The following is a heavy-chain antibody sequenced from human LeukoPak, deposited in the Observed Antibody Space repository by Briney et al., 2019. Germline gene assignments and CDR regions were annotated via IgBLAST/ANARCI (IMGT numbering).Heavy chain of an antibody. CDR3: ARLGYTYVSNHYYDMDV. J-gene: IGHJ6*02. CDR1: GFTFNDYY. V-gene: IGHV3-11*03. Sequence: PGGSLSLSFAASGFTFNDYYMSWIRPAPGKGLEWGLHINSSSDYTNYADSVRGRFTISRDNAKTSLYLQMNSLRAEDTAVYYCARLGYTYVSNHYYDMDVWGQGTTVTVSS. D-gene: IGHD5-18*01. CDR2: INSSSDYT.